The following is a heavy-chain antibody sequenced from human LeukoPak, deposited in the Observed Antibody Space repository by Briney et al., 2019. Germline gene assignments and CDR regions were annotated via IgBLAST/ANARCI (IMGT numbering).Heavy chain of an antibody. CDR2: ISAYNGNT. J-gene: IGHJ6*02. Sequence: ASVKVSCKASGYTFTSYGISWVRQAPGQGLEWMGWISAYNGNTNYAQKLQGRVTMTTDTSTSTAYMELRSLRSDDTAVYYCARGPILVRGVTLYYYGMDVWGQGTPVTVSS. CDR3: ARGPILVRGVTLYYYGMDV. CDR1: GYTFTSYG. D-gene: IGHD3-10*01. V-gene: IGHV1-18*01.